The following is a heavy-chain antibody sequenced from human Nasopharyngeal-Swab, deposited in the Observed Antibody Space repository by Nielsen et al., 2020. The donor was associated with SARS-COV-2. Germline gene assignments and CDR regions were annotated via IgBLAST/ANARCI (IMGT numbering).Heavy chain of an antibody. J-gene: IGHJ3*02. CDR3: ARARSSGWYRSHAFDI. Sequence: ASVKVSCKASGYTFTSYAMHWVRQAPAQRLEWMGWINAGNGNTKYSQKFQGRVTITRDTSASTAYMELSSLRSEDTAVYYCARARSSGWYRSHAFDIWGQGTMVTVSS. CDR1: GYTFTSYA. V-gene: IGHV1-3*01. CDR2: INAGNGNT. D-gene: IGHD6-19*01.